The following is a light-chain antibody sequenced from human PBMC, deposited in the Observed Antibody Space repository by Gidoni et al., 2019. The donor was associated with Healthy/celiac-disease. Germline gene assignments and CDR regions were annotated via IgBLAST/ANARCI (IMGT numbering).Light chain of an antibody. V-gene: IGLV2-14*03. CDR2: DVS. CDR3: SSYTSSSTPGGV. CDR1: SSDVGGYNY. J-gene: IGLJ1*01. Sequence: QSALTQPASVSGSPGQSITISCTGTSSDVGGYNYVSWYQQHPGKAPKLMIYDVSNRPSGVSNRFSGSKSGNTASLTISGLQAGDEADYYCSSYTSSSTPGGVFGTGTKVTVL.